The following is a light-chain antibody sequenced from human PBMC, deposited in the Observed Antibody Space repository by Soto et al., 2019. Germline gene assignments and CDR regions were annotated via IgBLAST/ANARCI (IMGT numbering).Light chain of an antibody. V-gene: IGKV3-15*01. CDR1: QSVSSN. CDR2: GAS. Sequence: EIVMRQSPATVSVSPGERATLSCRASQSVSSNLAWYQQKPGQAPRLLIYGASTRATGIPARFSGSGSGTEFTLTISSLQSEDFAVYYCQQYNNWPRTFGQGTKV. J-gene: IGKJ1*01. CDR3: QQYNNWPRT.